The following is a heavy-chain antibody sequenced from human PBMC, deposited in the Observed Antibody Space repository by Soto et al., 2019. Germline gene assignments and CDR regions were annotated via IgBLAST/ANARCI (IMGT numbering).Heavy chain of an antibody. CDR3: AKDMRPQWLVKAFDH. CDR1: GFTFDDYA. V-gene: IGHV3-9*01. D-gene: IGHD6-19*01. J-gene: IGHJ4*02. CDR2: ICWSSGSI. Sequence: EVQLVESGGGLVQPGRSLRLSCAASGFTFDDYAMHWVRQAPGKGLEWGSGICWSSGSIGYVDSVKGRFTISRDNAKNFLYLQMNSLRAEDTALYYCAKDMRPQWLVKAFDHWGQGTLVTVSS.